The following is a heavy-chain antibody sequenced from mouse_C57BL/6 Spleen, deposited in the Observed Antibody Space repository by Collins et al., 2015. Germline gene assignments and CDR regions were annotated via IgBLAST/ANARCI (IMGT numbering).Heavy chain of an antibody. J-gene: IGHJ1*03. D-gene: IGHD1-1*01. CDR2: HPNSGST. CDR3: AREEVTTVPDWYFDV. V-gene: IGHV1-64*01. Sequence: HPNSGSTNYNEKFKSKATLTVDKSSSTAYMQLSSLTSEDSAVYYCAREEVTTVPDWYFDVWGTGTTVTVSS.